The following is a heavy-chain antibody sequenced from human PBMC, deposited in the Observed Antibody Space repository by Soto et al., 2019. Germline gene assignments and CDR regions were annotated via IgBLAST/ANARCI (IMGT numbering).Heavy chain of an antibody. Sequence: QVQLVESGGGVVQPGRSLRLSCAASGFTFSSYGMHWVRQAPGKGLEWVAVIWYDGSNKYYADSVKGRFTISRDNSKNTLYLQMNSLRAEDTAVYYCARDRGTTVVTTDAFDIWGQGTMVTVSS. CDR2: IWYDGSNK. D-gene: IGHD4-17*01. CDR1: GFTFSSYG. CDR3: ARDRGTTVVTTDAFDI. J-gene: IGHJ3*02. V-gene: IGHV3-33*01.